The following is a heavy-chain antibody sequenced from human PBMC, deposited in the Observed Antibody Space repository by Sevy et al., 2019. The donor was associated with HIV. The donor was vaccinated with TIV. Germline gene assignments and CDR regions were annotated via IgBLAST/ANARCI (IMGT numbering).Heavy chain of an antibody. CDR1: GYTFTSYG. CDR2: ISAYNGNT. V-gene: IGHV1-18*01. J-gene: IGHJ3*02. D-gene: IGHD3-22*01. Sequence: ASVKVSCKASGYTFTSYGISWVRQAPGQGLEWMGWISAYNGNTNYAQKLQGRVTMTTDTSTSTAYMELRSLRSDDTAVYYCARARKYYYDSSGYSAFDIWGQGTMVTVSS. CDR3: ARARKYYYDSSGYSAFDI.